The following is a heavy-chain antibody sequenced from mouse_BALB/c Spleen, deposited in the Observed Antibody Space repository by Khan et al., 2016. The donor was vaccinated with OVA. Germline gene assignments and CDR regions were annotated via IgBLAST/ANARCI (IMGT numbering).Heavy chain of an antibody. CDR3: GRIEYANYYAMDY. CDR1: GFSLSTSGMG. J-gene: IGHJ4*01. Sequence: QVTLKESGPGILQPSQTLSLTCSFSGFSLSTSGMGVGWIRQPSGKGLEWLAHIWWDDDKRYNPALKSRLTISKDTSSNQVFLKIASVDTADTATYYSGRIEYANYYAMDYWGQGTSVTVSS. V-gene: IGHV8-8*01. CDR2: IWWDDDK.